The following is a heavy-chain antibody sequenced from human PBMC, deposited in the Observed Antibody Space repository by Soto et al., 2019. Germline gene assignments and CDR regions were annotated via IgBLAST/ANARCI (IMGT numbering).Heavy chain of an antibody. Sequence: VESLKISCKGSGYIFTSYWIGCFLQMPVKGLEWMGIIYPGDSDTRYSPSFQGQVTISADKSISTAYLQWSSLKASDTAMYYCARPIGYYGSGSYVGYWGQGTLVTVSS. D-gene: IGHD3-10*01. CDR1: GYIFTSYW. V-gene: IGHV5-51*01. CDR3: ARPIGYYGSGSYVGY. CDR2: IYPGDSDT. J-gene: IGHJ4*02.